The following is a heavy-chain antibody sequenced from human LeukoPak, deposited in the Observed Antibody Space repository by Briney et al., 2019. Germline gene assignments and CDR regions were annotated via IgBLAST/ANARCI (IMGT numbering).Heavy chain of an antibody. D-gene: IGHD2-2*01. Sequence: ASVKVSCKASGGTFSSYAISWVRQAPGKGLEWMGGFDPEDGETIYAQKFQGRVTMTEDTSTDTAYMELSSLRSEDTAVYYCATDRGLVPAAISFDYWGQGTLVTVSS. CDR3: ATDRGLVPAAISFDY. CDR2: FDPEDGET. J-gene: IGHJ4*02. V-gene: IGHV1-24*01. CDR1: GGTFSSYA.